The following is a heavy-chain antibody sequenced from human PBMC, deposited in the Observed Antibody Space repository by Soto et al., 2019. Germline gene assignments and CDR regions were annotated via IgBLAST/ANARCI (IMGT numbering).Heavy chain of an antibody. CDR2: IIPYFKTL. V-gene: IGHV1-69*01. Sequence: QAQVVQSGAEVRKPGSSVKLSCKASAGTFNSYAIAWVRQAPGQGLEWMGGIIPYFKTLNYAQKFQDRVTVTSDDSTNTVYMELSSLRSDDTAVYFCASGASRWYPYFFDSWAQGTLVTVSS. CDR3: ASGASRWYPYFFDS. CDR1: AGTFNSYA. D-gene: IGHD6-13*01. J-gene: IGHJ4*02.